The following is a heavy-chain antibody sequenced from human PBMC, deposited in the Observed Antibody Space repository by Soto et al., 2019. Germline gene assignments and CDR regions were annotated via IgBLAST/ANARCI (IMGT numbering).Heavy chain of an antibody. J-gene: IGHJ4*02. V-gene: IGHV4-30-4*08. Sequence: SETLSLTCTVSGGSISSGGYYWSWVRQHPGKGLEWIGYIYYSGSTYYDPSLKSRVAISKDTSKNQFSLTMTSVTAADTAVYHCGKVLVGATRLRHTDSDFWGQGILVTVSS. CDR2: IYYSGST. CDR3: GKVLVGATRLRHTDSDF. CDR1: GGSISSGGYY. D-gene: IGHD1-26*01.